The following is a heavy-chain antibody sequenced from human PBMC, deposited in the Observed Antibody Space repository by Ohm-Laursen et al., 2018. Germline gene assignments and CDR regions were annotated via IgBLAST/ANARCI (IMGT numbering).Heavy chain of an antibody. CDR2: IKQDGSNK. J-gene: IGHJ6*02. CDR1: GFTFSSYW. V-gene: IGHV3-7*01. Sequence: SLRLSCSASGFTFSSYWMSWVRQAPGKGLEWVANIKQDGSNKYYADSVKGRFTISRDNSKNTLYLQMNSLRAEDTAVYYCARDVAHGGYGFGMDVWGQGTTVTVSS. D-gene: IGHD5-12*01. CDR3: ARDVAHGGYGFGMDV.